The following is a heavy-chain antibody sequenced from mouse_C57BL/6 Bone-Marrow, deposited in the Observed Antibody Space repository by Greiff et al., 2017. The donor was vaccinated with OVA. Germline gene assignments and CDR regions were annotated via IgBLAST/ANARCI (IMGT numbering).Heavy chain of an antibody. D-gene: IGHD4-1*01. CDR1: GYTFTDYY. CDR2: INPYNGGT. CDR3: ARIPNWDGGY. Sequence: VHVKQSGPVLVKPGASVKMSCKASGYTFTDYYMNWVKQSHGKSLEWIGVINPYNGGTSYNQKFKGKATLTVDKSSSTAYMELNSLTSEDSAVYYCARIPNWDGGYWGQGTTLTVSS. J-gene: IGHJ2*01. V-gene: IGHV1-19*01.